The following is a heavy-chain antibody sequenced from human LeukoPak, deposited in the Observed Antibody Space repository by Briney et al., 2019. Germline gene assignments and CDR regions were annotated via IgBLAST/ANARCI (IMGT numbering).Heavy chain of an antibody. Sequence: ASVKVSCKASGYTFTSYGISWVLQAPGQGLEWMVWISAYNGNTNYAQKLQGRVTMTTDTSTSTAYMELRSLRSDDTAVYYCAREKPYSYGYQHFDYWGQGTLVTVSS. CDR1: GYTFTSYG. CDR3: AREKPYSYGYQHFDY. CDR2: ISAYNGNT. D-gene: IGHD5-18*01. V-gene: IGHV1-18*01. J-gene: IGHJ4*02.